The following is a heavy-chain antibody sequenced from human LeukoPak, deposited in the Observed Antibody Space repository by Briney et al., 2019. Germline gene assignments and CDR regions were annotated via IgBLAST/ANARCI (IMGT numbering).Heavy chain of an antibody. Sequence: GGSLRLSCAASGFIFDDYAMHWVRQAPGKGLQWVSGVSWKNDTVGYADSVKGRFTISRDNAKKSLYLQMNGLRAEDTALYYCAKSGKDGLLWFGELVSNYYYMDVWGKGTTVTVSS. CDR1: GFIFDDYA. V-gene: IGHV3-9*01. CDR2: VSWKNDTV. D-gene: IGHD3-10*01. J-gene: IGHJ6*03. CDR3: AKSGKDGLLWFGELVSNYYYMDV.